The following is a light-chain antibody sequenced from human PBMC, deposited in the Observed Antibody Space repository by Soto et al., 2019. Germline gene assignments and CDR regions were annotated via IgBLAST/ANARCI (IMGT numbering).Light chain of an antibody. Sequence: ENVLTQSPGTLSLSPGERATLSCRASQTVYNGFLAWYQQEPGQAPRLLIYGASSRATGIPDRFSGSGSGTDFTLTISSLEPEDFAVYYCQQYVSSPRTFGQGTKVDIK. V-gene: IGKV3-20*01. CDR1: QTVYNGF. CDR2: GAS. CDR3: QQYVSSPRT. J-gene: IGKJ1*01.